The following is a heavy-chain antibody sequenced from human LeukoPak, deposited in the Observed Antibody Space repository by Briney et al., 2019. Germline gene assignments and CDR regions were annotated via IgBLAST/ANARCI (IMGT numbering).Heavy chain of an antibody. CDR3: ARDRSRWSIAPDADV. D-gene: IGHD2-15*01. V-gene: IGHV3-74*01. J-gene: IGHJ6*02. CDR2: VNSVGTRT. Sequence: GGSLRLSCAASGFAFNDYWMNWVRQVPGEGLMWVARVNSVGTRTTYADPVKGRFTDSRDRAKNTLYLQMNSLRAEDTAVYYCARDRSRWSIAPDADVWGQGTTVTVSS. CDR1: GFAFNDYW.